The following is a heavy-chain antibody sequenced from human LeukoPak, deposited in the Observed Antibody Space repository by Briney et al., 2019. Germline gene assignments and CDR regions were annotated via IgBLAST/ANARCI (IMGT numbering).Heavy chain of an antibody. Sequence: GGSLRLSCAASGFTFSSYWMHWVRQAPGKGLVWVSHIDSDGSSTTYGDPAKGRFTISRDNAKNTLYLQMSSLRVDDTAMYYCARGTAAEAGIDYWGQGTLVTVSS. D-gene: IGHD6-13*01. CDR2: IDSDGSST. CDR1: GFTFSSYW. CDR3: ARGTAAEAGIDY. J-gene: IGHJ4*02. V-gene: IGHV3-74*01.